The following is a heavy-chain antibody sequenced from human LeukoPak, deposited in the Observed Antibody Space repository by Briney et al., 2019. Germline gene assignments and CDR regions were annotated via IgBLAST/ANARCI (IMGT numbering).Heavy chain of an antibody. Sequence: GGSLRLSCAASGXTFSSFPMNWVRQAPGKGLVWVSRIDNDGSTRSYADSVKGRFTISRDNAKSRLYVQMNSLRAEDTAVYYCATGSGLWSPDYWGQGTLVTVSS. D-gene: IGHD5-18*01. V-gene: IGHV3-74*01. J-gene: IGHJ4*02. CDR3: ATGSGLWSPDY. CDR2: IDNDGSTR. CDR1: GXTFSSFP.